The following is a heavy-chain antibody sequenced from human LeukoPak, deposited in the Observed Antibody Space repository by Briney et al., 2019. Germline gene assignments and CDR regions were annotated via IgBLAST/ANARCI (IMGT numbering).Heavy chain of an antibody. J-gene: IGHJ5*02. D-gene: IGHD2-2*01. V-gene: IGHV1-2*02. CDR1: GYTFTSYD. CDR3: ARRVLYCSSTSCSVNWFDP. Sequence: ASVKVSCKASGYTFTSYDINWVRQATGQGLEWMGWINPNSGGTNYAQKFQGRVTMTRDTSISTAYMELSRLRSDDTAVYYCARRVLYCSSTSCSVNWFDPWGQGTLVTVSS. CDR2: INPNSGGT.